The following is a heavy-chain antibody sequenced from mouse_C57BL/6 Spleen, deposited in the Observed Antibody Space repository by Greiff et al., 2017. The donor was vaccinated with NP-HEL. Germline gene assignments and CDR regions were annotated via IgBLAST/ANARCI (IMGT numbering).Heavy chain of an antibody. CDR1: GYTFTSYW. Sequence: QVQLQQPGAELVMPGASVKLSCKASGYTFTSYWMHWVKQRPGQGLEWIGEIDPSDSYTNYNQKFKGKSTLTVDKSSSTAYMQLSSLTSEDSAVYYCARRALYYGNYPLYFDVWGTGTTVTVSS. CDR3: ARRALYYGNYPLYFDV. V-gene: IGHV1-69*01. D-gene: IGHD2-1*01. CDR2: IDPSDSYT. J-gene: IGHJ1*03.